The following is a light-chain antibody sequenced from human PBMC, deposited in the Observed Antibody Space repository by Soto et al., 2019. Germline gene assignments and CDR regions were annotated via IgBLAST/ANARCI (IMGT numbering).Light chain of an antibody. V-gene: IGLV2-14*01. J-gene: IGLJ2*01. Sequence: QSALTQPASVSGSPGQSITISCTGTSSDVGGYNYVSWYQQHPGKAPKLMIYDVSNRPSGVSNRFSGSKSGNTASLTISGLQAEDEADYYCSSCTSSSTHVEFGGGTKLTVL. CDR3: SSCTSSSTHVE. CDR1: SSDVGGYNY. CDR2: DVS.